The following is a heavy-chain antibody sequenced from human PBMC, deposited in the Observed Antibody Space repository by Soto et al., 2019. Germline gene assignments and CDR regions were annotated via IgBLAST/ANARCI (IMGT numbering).Heavy chain of an antibody. D-gene: IGHD3-16*02. CDR2: ISGSGGST. CDR1: GFTFSSYA. J-gene: IGHJ4*02. V-gene: IGHV3-23*01. Sequence: GGSLRLSCAASGFTFSSYAMSWVRQAPGKGLEWVSAISGSGGSTYYADSVKGRFTISRDNSKNTLYLQMNSLRAEDTAVYYCAKGGRGGVIGPLELAGDYWGQGTLVTVSS. CDR3: AKGGRGGVIGPLELAGDY.